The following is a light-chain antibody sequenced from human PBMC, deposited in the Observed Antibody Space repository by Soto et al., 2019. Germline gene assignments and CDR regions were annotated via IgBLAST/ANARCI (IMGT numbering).Light chain of an antibody. CDR1: SRDVGYYNY. CDR2: DVS. J-gene: IGLJ1*01. Sequence: QSALTQPASVSGSPGQSITLSCTGTSRDVGYYNYVSWYQQYPGKAPRLMIYDVSNRPSGVSNRFSASKSGNTASLTISGLQPEDEADYYCSSYVSSSTLTVFGTGTKLTVL. V-gene: IGLV2-14*01. CDR3: SSYVSSSTLTV.